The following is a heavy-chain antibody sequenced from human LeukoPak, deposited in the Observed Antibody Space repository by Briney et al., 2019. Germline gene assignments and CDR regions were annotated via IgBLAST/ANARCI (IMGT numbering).Heavy chain of an antibody. CDR3: AKGLAGIAAAGSSWFDP. D-gene: IGHD6-13*01. CDR1: GFTFSSYG. Sequence: PGGSLRLSCAASGFTFSSYGMHWVRQAPGKGLEWVAVISNDGSNKYYADSVKGRFTISRDNSKKTLYLQMNSLRAEDMAVYYCAKGLAGIAAAGSSWFDPWGQGTLVTVSS. J-gene: IGHJ5*02. CDR2: ISNDGSNK. V-gene: IGHV3-30*18.